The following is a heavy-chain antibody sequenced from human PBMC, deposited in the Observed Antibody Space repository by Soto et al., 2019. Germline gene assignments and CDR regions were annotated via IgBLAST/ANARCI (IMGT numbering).Heavy chain of an antibody. V-gene: IGHV3-7*01. Sequence: EAQLVESGGGLVQPGGSLRVSCAVSGFTFSSYWMSWVRQAPGKGLEWVAKIKQDGSEKDYVDYVKGRFTISRDNAKNSLYLHMNTLRAEDTAVYFCARGGRDAYDWFDPWCHGTRVTVSS. CDR3: ARGGRDAYDWFDP. CDR2: IKQDGSEK. CDR1: GFTFSSYW. D-gene: IGHD3-16*01. J-gene: IGHJ5*02.